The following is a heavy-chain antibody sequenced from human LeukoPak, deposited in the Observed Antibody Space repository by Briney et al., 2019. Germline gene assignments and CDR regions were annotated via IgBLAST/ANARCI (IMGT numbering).Heavy chain of an antibody. Sequence: GGSLRLSCAASGLTFSSHWMHWVRQAPGKGLVWVSRITNDGSSTTYADSVKGRFTISRDNAKNMLYLQVNSLRAEDTAVYYCARQVYGDYVGSWGQGTLVTVSS. CDR3: ARQVYGDYVGS. D-gene: IGHD4-17*01. CDR2: ITNDGSST. J-gene: IGHJ4*02. CDR1: GLTFSSHW. V-gene: IGHV3-74*01.